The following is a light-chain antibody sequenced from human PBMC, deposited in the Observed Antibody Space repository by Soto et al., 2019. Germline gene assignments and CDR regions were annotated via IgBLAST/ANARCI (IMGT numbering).Light chain of an antibody. CDR3: QQYNNWPALT. V-gene: IGKV3-15*01. CDR2: GAS. J-gene: IGKJ4*01. CDR1: QSVSSN. Sequence: EIVMTQSPATLSVSPGDRATLSCWASQSVSSNLAWYQQKPGQAPRLLIYGASTRATGIPARFSGSGSGTEFTLNISSLQSEDFAVYYCQQYNNWPALTFGGGTKVEIK.